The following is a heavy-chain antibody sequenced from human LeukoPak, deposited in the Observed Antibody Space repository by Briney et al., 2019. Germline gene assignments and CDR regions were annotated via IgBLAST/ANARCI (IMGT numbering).Heavy chain of an antibody. CDR2: ISPYNGNT. J-gene: IGHJ4*02. D-gene: IGHD2-8*01. V-gene: IGHV1-18*04. Sequence: ASMKASCKASGYTFNRHSIIWVRQAPGQGLEWMGWISPYNGNTIYAQKLQGRVTVTTDTSTSTAYMELRSLRSDDTAVYYCTRTVLDCKNGVCYDYWGQGTLVTVSS. CDR3: TRTVLDCKNGVCYDY. CDR1: GYTFNRHS.